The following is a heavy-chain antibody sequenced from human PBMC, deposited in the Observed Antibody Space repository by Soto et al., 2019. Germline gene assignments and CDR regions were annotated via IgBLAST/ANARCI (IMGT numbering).Heavy chain of an antibody. Sequence: ASVKVSCKASGGTFSSYAISWVRQAPGQRLEWMGWINAGNGNTKYSQKFQGRVTTTRDTSASTAYMELSSLRSEDTAVYYCARGITLPTPLDYWGQGTLVTVSS. CDR3: ARGITLPTPLDY. V-gene: IGHV1-3*01. D-gene: IGHD1-20*01. CDR1: GGTFSSYA. CDR2: INAGNGNT. J-gene: IGHJ4*02.